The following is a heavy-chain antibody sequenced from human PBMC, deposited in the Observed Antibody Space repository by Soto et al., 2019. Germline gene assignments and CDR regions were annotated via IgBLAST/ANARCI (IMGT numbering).Heavy chain of an antibody. CDR3: VRVVAIPGYPDN. CDR1: GGTFSSYA. Sequence: QVQLVQSGAEVRQPASSVKVSCKTSGGTFSSYAISWVRQAPGQGLEWMGGIVPIVDTSTYAQKFQGRVPITADESTRTVYMELSSLRSDDTAVYYCVRVVAIPGYPDNWGQGTLVTVSS. V-gene: IGHV1-69*12. D-gene: IGHD5-12*01. J-gene: IGHJ4*02. CDR2: IVPIVDTS.